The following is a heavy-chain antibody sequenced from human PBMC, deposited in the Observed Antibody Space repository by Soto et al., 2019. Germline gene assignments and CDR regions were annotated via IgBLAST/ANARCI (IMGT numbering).Heavy chain of an antibody. V-gene: IGHV1-69*13. CDR3: ARDSGAKLSSS. CDR1: GGTFSSYR. D-gene: IGHD6-13*01. CDR2: IVPIYRTA. J-gene: IGHJ4*02. Sequence: SVKVSCKASGGTFSSYRINWLRQAPGQGLEWVGGIVPIYRTADYAQKFQGRVTITADESARTAYLEVRSLKSQDTAVYYCARDSGAKLSSSWGQGTLVTVSS.